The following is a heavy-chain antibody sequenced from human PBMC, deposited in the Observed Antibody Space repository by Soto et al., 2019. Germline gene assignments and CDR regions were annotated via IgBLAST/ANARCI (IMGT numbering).Heavy chain of an antibody. J-gene: IGHJ5*02. V-gene: IGHV3-48*01. CDR3: ASGSFDP. Sequence: EVQLVESGGGLVQPGGSLRLSCAASGFTFSSYSMNWVRQAPGKGLEWVSDISSSSTIYYADPVKGRFTISSDNAKNSLYLQINSLRAEDTAVYYCASGSFDPWGQGTLVTLSS. CDR2: ISSSSTI. CDR1: GFTFSSYS.